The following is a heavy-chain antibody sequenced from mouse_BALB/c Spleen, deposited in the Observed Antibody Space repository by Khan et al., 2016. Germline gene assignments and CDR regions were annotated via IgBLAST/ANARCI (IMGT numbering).Heavy chain of an antibody. CDR3: ARTVRRLYYFDY. J-gene: IGHJ2*01. CDR2: MPYSGST. CDR1: GYYISSDYA. Sequence: VQLQESGAGLVKPCQSLSLACTVPGYYISSDYAWHWIQQFAGDQLWWVGYMPYSGSTNYTPSLKSKISITRDTSKNQFFLQLNYVTTEDTATYYRARTVRRLYYFDYWGEGTTLTVSS. V-gene: IGHV3-2*02. D-gene: IGHD2-14*01.